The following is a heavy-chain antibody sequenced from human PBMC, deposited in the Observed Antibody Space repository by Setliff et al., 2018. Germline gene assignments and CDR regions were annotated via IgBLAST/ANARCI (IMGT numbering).Heavy chain of an antibody. V-gene: IGHV3-74*03. CDR2: IGTDGSGT. Sequence: PGGSLRLSCAASGFTFRTYWMHWARQVPGKGLVWVSRIGTDGSGTEYADSVKGRFTVSRDNAKNTLYLQMNRLRAEDTAVYYCARVIVGGGNTPFDLWGQGTLVTVSS. D-gene: IGHD2-21*01. J-gene: IGHJ4*02. CDR1: GFTFRTYW. CDR3: ARVIVGGGNTPFDL.